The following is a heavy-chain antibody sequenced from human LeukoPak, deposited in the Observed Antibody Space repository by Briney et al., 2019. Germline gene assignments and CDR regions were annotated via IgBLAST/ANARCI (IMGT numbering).Heavy chain of an antibody. D-gene: IGHD3-22*01. CDR2: INGDGSGT. CDR3: AKPYYYDSSASAFDI. CDR1: GFTFTSHW. Sequence: GGSLRLSCTASGFTFTSHWMHWVRQVPGKGLVWVSRINGDGSGTNHADSVKGRFTISRDNSKNTLYLQMNSLRAEDTAVYYCAKPYYYDSSASAFDIWGQGTMVTVSS. V-gene: IGHV3-74*01. J-gene: IGHJ3*02.